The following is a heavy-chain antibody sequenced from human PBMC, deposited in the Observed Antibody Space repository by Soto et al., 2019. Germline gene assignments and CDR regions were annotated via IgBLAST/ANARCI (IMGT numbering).Heavy chain of an antibody. CDR3: AKDLWGYYDSSGYPDY. CDR1: GSTVSNNY. D-gene: IGHD3-22*01. V-gene: IGHV3-66*02. CDR2: FYGGVGT. J-gene: IGHJ4*02. Sequence: PGGSLRLSCAASGSTVSNNYISWVRQAPGKGLEWVSVFYGGVGTYYADSVKGRFTISRDNSKNTLYLQMNSLRAEDTAVYYCAKDLWGYYDSSGYPDYWGQGTLVTVSS.